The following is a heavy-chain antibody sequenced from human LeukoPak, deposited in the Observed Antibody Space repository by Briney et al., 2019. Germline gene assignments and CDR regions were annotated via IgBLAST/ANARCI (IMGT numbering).Heavy chain of an antibody. CDR2: ISWNSGSI. D-gene: IGHD6-19*01. CDR1: GFTFRSYA. Sequence: GRSLRLSCAASGFTFRSYAMHWVRQAPGKGLEWVSGISWNSGSIGYADSVKGRFTISRDNAKNSLYLQMNSLRAEDTALYYCAKGSRSSGWYYFDYWGQGTLVTVSS. CDR3: AKGSRSSGWYYFDY. V-gene: IGHV3-9*01. J-gene: IGHJ4*02.